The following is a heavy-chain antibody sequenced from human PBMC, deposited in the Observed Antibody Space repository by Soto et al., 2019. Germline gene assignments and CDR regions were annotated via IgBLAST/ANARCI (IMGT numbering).Heavy chain of an antibody. CDR3: ARYSSNWFQTEGMDV. V-gene: IGHV4-4*07. D-gene: IGHD6-13*01. Sequence: KASETLSLTCTVSGSSISTYYWSWIRQPAGKGLEWIGRIDTSGNTNYNPSLKSRVTMSVDTSKKQFSLKLTSVTAADTAVYYCARYSSNWFQTEGMDVWGQGTTVTV. CDR1: GSSISTYY. CDR2: IDTSGNT. J-gene: IGHJ6*02.